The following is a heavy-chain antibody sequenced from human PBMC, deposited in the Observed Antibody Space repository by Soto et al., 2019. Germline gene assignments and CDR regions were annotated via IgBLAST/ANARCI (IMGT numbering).Heavy chain of an antibody. CDR2: INPSCGST. Sequence: ASVKVSCKASGYTFTSYYMHWVRQAPGQGLEWMGIINPSCGSTSYAQKFQGRVTMTRDTSTSTVYMELSSLRSEDTAVYYCERSKPKDGMDVWGQGTTVTVSS. CDR3: ERSKPKDGMDV. CDR1: GYTFTSYY. V-gene: IGHV1-46*01. J-gene: IGHJ6*02.